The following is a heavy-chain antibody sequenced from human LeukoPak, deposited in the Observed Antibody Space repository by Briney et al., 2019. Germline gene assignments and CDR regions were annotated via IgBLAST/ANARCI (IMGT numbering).Heavy chain of an antibody. CDR1: GASISSYY. Sequence: TSETLSLTCTVSGASISSYYWSWIRQPPGKGLEWIGYIYYSGSTNYNPSLKSRVTISVDTSKNQFSLKLSSVTAADTAVYYCARGGLCYYYMDVWGKGTTVTVS. CDR2: IYYSGST. J-gene: IGHJ6*03. CDR3: ARGGLCYYYMDV. V-gene: IGHV4-59*01. D-gene: IGHD2-2*01.